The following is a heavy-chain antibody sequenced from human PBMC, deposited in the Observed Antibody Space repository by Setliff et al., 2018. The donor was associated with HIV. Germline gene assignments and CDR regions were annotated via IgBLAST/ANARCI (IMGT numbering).Heavy chain of an antibody. J-gene: IGHJ4*02. Sequence: GSLRLSCAASGFTFSSYWMSWVRQAPGKGLEWVADIKQDGSKAYYMDSVKGRFTISRDNAKNSVYLQMHSLRVEDTAVYYCAAVPWGHSSLIIDHWGQGTPVTVSS. D-gene: IGHD3-16*01. CDR2: IKQDGSKA. CDR3: AAVPWGHSSLIIDH. V-gene: IGHV3-7*02. CDR1: GFTFSSYW.